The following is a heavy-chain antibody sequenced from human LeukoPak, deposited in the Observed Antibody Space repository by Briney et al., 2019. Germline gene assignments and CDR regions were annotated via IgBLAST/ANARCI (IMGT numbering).Heavy chain of an antibody. V-gene: IGHV1-46*01. CDR3: SRELGGSYFDY. CDR2: NNPSGGRT. D-gene: IGHD1-26*01. CDR1: GYTFSSFY. Sequence: GASVKVSCKASGYTFSSFYMHWVRQAPGQGLEWMGVNNPSGGRTTYAQKFQGRVTMTRDTSTSTVYMELSSLRSEDTAVCYCSRELGGSYFDYWGQGTLVTVSS. J-gene: IGHJ4*02.